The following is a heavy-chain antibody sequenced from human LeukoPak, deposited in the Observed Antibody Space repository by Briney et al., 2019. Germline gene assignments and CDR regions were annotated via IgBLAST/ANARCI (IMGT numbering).Heavy chain of an antibody. V-gene: IGHV4-61*02. CDR3: ARGNDYGTHFDY. CDR1: GGSISSGSYY. J-gene: IGHJ4*02. CDR2: IYTSGST. Sequence: SQTLSLTCTVSGGSISSGSYYWSWIRQPAGKGLEWIGRIYTSGSTNYNPSLKSRVTISVDTSKNQFSLKLSSVTAADTAVYYCARGNDYGTHFDYWGQGTLVTVSS. D-gene: IGHD4-17*01.